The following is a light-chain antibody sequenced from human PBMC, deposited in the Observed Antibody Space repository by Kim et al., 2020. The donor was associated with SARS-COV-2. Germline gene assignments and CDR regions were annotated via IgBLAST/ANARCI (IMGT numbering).Light chain of an antibody. Sequence: FSPGETATLSCTASQSFSSSYLAWYQQRPGQPPSLLMYGASTRATGTPDRFSGSGSETVFTLTISRLEPEDFAVYYCQYYGGSVITFGQGTKLEI. CDR3: QYYGGSVIT. V-gene: IGKV3-20*01. CDR2: GAS. J-gene: IGKJ2*01. CDR1: QSFSSSY.